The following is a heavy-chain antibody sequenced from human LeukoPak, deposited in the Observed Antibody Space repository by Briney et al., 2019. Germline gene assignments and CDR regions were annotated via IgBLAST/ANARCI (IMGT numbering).Heavy chain of an antibody. Sequence: PSGTLSLTCAVSGGSISSSNWWSWVRPPPGKGLEWIGEIYHSGSTNYNPSLKRRVTISGDKAKNKVSLKVSSVTAGDTAVYYSARGDHYDFWSGYYQRQYYFDYWGQGTLVTVSS. J-gene: IGHJ4*02. D-gene: IGHD3-3*01. CDR2: IYHSGST. V-gene: IGHV4-4*02. CDR1: GGSISSSNW. CDR3: ARGDHYDFWSGYYQRQYYFDY.